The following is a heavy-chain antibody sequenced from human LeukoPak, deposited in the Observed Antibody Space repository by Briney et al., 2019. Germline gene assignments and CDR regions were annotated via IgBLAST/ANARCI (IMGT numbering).Heavy chain of an antibody. CDR3: ARAARYSSRAVSP. CDR1: GFTFSSYA. CDR2: INHSGST. J-gene: IGHJ5*02. D-gene: IGHD6-13*01. Sequence: PGGSLRLSCAASGFTFSSYAMSWVRQPPGKGLEWIGEINHSGSTNYNPSLKSRVTISVDTSKNQFSLKLSSVTAADTAVYYCARAARYSSRAVSPWGQGTLVTVSS. V-gene: IGHV4-34*01.